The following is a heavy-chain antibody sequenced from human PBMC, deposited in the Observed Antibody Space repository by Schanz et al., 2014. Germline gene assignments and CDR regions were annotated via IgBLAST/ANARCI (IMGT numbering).Heavy chain of an antibody. CDR2: ISPNGVTI. CDR3: ARVEFSMVQGLIPSYYFDS. CDR1: GFTFSSYN. V-gene: IGHV3-48*01. Sequence: EVQLVESGGGLIQPGGSLRLSCAASGFTFSSYNMNWVRQAPGKGLEWVAHISPNGVTIYYADSVKGRFTISRDDAKNSLYLQMNSLSAEDTAVYYCARVEFSMVQGLIPSYYFDSWGQGTPVTVSS. J-gene: IGHJ4*02. D-gene: IGHD3-10*01.